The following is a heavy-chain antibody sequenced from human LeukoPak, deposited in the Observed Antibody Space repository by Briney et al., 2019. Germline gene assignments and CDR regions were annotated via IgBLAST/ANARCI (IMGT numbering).Heavy chain of an antibody. CDR3: ARANLNYYGSGSPRAGFDY. V-gene: IGHV4-59*12. Sequence: SETLSLTCTVSGGSISSYYWSWIRQPPGKGLEWIGYIYYSGSTNYNPSLKSRVTISVDTSKNQFSLKLSSVTAADTAVYYCARANLNYYGSGSPRAGFDYWGQGTLVTVSS. D-gene: IGHD3-10*01. CDR2: IYYSGST. CDR1: GGSISSYY. J-gene: IGHJ4*02.